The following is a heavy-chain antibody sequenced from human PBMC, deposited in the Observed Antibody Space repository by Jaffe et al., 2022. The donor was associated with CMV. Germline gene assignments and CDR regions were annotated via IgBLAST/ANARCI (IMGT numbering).Heavy chain of an antibody. Sequence: QVTLRESGPALVKPTQTLTLTCTFSGFSLSTSGMCVSWIRQPPGKALEWLARIDWDDDKYYSTSLKTRLTISKDTSKNQVVLTMTNMDPVDTATYYCARTLTYYYGSGSYLIDYWGQGTLVTVSS. CDR1: GFSLSTSGMC. J-gene: IGHJ4*02. CDR3: ARTLTYYYGSGSYLIDY. CDR2: IDWDDDK. D-gene: IGHD3-10*01. V-gene: IGHV2-70*15.